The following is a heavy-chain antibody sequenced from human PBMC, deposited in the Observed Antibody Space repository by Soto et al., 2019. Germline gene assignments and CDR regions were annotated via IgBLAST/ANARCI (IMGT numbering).Heavy chain of an antibody. Sequence: PSETLSLTCTVSGYSISSSTSYWGWIRQPPGKGLEWIANIYFSGATYSNPSLRSRVTMSVDTSKNHFSLKLSSVTAADTATYYCASIPRRGYSYGIDYWGQGTLVTVSS. CDR2: IYFSGAT. CDR1: GYSISSSTSY. V-gene: IGHV4-39*07. J-gene: IGHJ4*02. CDR3: ASIPRRGYSYGIDY. D-gene: IGHD2-21*02.